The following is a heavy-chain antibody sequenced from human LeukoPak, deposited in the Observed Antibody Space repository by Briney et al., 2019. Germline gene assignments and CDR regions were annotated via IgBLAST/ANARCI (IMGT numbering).Heavy chain of an antibody. CDR2: TRDKGNSYTT. Sequence: PGGSLRLSCAASGFSFSDHYMDWVRQAPGKGLEWVGRTRDKGNSYTTEYAASVKGRLTVSRDDSKNSVDLQMISLRIEDTAVYYCARGPERGSSPYYHYGMDVWGQGTTVTVSS. CDR1: GFSFSDHY. J-gene: IGHJ6*02. CDR3: ARGPERGSSPYYHYGMDV. D-gene: IGHD1-26*01. V-gene: IGHV3-72*01.